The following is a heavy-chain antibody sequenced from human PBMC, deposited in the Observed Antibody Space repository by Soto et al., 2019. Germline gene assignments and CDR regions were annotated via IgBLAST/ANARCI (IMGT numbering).Heavy chain of an antibody. J-gene: IGHJ3*02. CDR2: FDPEDGET. D-gene: IGHD3-3*01. V-gene: IGHV1-24*01. CDR3: ATDYDFWSGFDAFDI. CDR1: GCTLTELS. Sequence: GASVKVSCKVSGCTLTELSMHWVRQAPGKGLEWMGGFDPEDGETIYAQKFQGRVTMTEDTSTDTAYMELSSLRSEDTAVYYCATDYDFWSGFDAFDIWGQGTMVTVSS.